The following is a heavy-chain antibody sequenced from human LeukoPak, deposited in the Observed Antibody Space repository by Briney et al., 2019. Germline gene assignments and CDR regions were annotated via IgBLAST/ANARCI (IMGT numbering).Heavy chain of an antibody. CDR1: GGSISSFY. CDR3: ARHRGPHVGRME. Sequence: SETLSLTCSISGGSISSFYWSWIRQPPGKGLEWIGYIYSSGYSNYNPSLKSRVTISVDTSKNQFSLKLSSVTAAATAVYYCARHRGPHVGRMEWGQGTQVTVSS. D-gene: IGHD3-3*01. J-gene: IGHJ4*02. V-gene: IGHV4-59*08. CDR2: IYSSGYS.